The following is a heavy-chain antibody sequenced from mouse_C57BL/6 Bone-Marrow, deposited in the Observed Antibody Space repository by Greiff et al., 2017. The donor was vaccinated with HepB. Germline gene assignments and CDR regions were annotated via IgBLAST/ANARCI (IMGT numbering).Heavy chain of an antibody. J-gene: IGHJ1*03. CDR3: ARGPYYYGSSSYWYFDV. Sequence: QVQLQQSGAELVRPGTSVKMSCKASGYTFTNYWIGWAKQRPGHGLEWIGDIYPGGGYTNYNEKFKGKATLTADKSSSTAYMQFSSLTSEDSAIYYCARGPYYYGSSSYWYFDVWGTGTTVTVSS. D-gene: IGHD1-1*01. CDR1: GYTFTNYW. V-gene: IGHV1-63*01. CDR2: IYPGGGYT.